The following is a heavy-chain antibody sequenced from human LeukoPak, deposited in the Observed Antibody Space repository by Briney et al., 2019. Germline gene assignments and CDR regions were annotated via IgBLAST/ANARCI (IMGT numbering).Heavy chain of an antibody. CDR2: IYTSGST. CDR3: ARDRNYDHAFDI. CDR1: VDSISNYY. V-gene: IGHV4-4*07. D-gene: IGHD3-22*01. Sequence: SETLSLTCTVSVDSISNYYLSWIRQPAGKGLEWIGRIYTSGSTNYNPSLKSRVTMSVDTSKNQFSLKLSSVTAADTAIYFCARDRNYDHAFDIWGQGTMVTVSS. J-gene: IGHJ3*02.